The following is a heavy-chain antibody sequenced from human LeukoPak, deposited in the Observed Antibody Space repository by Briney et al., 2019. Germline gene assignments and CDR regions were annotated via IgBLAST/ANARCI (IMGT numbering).Heavy chain of an antibody. V-gene: IGHV3-23*01. CDR2: ISGSGDST. CDR1: GFTFTSHA. J-gene: IGHJ2*01. D-gene: IGHD3-3*01. Sequence: PGGSLRLSCAASGFTFTSHAVSWVGQAPGKGLKWTSAISGSGDSTDYADSVKGRFTISRDNSRNTVYLQMNSLRAEDPALYYCARDFWDDFEYFDLWGRGTLVTVSS. CDR3: ARDFWDDFEYFDL.